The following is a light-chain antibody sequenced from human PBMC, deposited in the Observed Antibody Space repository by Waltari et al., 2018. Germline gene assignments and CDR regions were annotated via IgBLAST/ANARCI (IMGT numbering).Light chain of an antibody. J-gene: IGKJ2*01. Sequence: DIVMTQSPDSLAVSLGERATINCKSSQSVLYSSNNKNYLAWYQQKPGQPPKLLIYWASTRESGVPDRFSVSGSGTDFTLSISSLQAEDVAVYYCQQYYSHPRTFGQGTKLEIK. V-gene: IGKV4-1*01. CDR1: QSVLYSSNNKNY. CDR3: QQYYSHPRT. CDR2: WAS.